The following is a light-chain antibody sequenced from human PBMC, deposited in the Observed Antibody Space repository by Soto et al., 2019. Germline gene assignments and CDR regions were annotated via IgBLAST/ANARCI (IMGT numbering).Light chain of an antibody. CDR3: SSYADSSTVV. CDR1: SSDVGGHNY. CDR2: NVD. Sequence: QSVLTQVASVSASPGQSITISCTGTSSDVGGHNYVSWYQQHPGKAPKLMIYNVDYRPSGVSNRFSGSKSGNTASLTISGLQADDEAYYYCSSYADSSTVVFGGGIKLPS. J-gene: IGLJ2*01. V-gene: IGLV2-14*03.